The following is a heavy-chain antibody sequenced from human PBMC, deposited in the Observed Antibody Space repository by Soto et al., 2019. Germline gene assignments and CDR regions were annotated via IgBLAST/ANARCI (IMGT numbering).Heavy chain of an antibody. CDR2: INYSGST. J-gene: IGHJ6*03. Sequence: QLQLQESGPGLVKPSETLSLTCTVSGGSISISTYHWGWIRQPPGKGLEWIGSINYSGSTYYNPYFKSRVTISVDASENQFSLKLSSVTAADTAVYYCARHIAAASQWPVDDMDVWGKGTTVTVSS. D-gene: IGHD6-13*01. CDR1: GGSISISTYH. V-gene: IGHV4-39*01. CDR3: ARHIAAASQWPVDDMDV.